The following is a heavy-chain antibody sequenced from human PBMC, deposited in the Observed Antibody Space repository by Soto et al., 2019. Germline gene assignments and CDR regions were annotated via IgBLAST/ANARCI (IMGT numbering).Heavy chain of an antibody. Sequence: SETLSLTCAVYGGSFSGYYWSWIRQPPGKGLEWIGEINHSGSTNYNPSLKSRVTISVDTSKNQFSLKLSSVTAADTAVYYCARVRGISGYCSGGSCYSLAFDYWGQGTLVTSPQ. J-gene: IGHJ4*02. CDR3: ARVRGISGYCSGGSCYSLAFDY. D-gene: IGHD2-15*01. CDR1: GGSFSGYY. V-gene: IGHV4-34*01. CDR2: INHSGST.